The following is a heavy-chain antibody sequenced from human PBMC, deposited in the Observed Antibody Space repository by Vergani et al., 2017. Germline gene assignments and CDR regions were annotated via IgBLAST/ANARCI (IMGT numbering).Heavy chain of an antibody. D-gene: IGHD2-2*02. J-gene: IGHJ4*02. CDR3: VRDRGLFAGGRCYTEAWDY. V-gene: IGHV3-30-3*01. CDR2: ISFDGTNE. CDR1: GFALNRHA. Sequence: QVQLVESGGGVVQPGTSLRLSCVVSGFALNRHAMYWVRQAPGKGLEWVVGISFDGTNEYYPDFVKGRFTISRDIAKNTLYLQVRSLRLEDTGVYHCVRDRGLFAGGRCYTEAWDYWGQGTPVTVSS.